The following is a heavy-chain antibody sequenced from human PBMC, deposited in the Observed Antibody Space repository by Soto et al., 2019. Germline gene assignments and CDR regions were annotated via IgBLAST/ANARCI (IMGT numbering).Heavy chain of an antibody. CDR3: AKDAYRYCSSTSCYAPDY. D-gene: IGHD2-2*01. Sequence: QVQLVESGGGVVQPGRSLRLSCAASGFTFSSYGMHWVRQAPGKGLEWVAVISYDGSNKYYADSVKGRFTISRDNSKNTLYLQMNSLRAEDTAVYYCAKDAYRYCSSTSCYAPDYWGQGTLVTVSS. V-gene: IGHV3-30*18. CDR2: ISYDGSNK. J-gene: IGHJ4*02. CDR1: GFTFSSYG.